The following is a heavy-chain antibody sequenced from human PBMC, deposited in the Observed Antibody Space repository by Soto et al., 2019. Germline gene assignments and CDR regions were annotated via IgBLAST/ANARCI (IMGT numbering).Heavy chain of an antibody. J-gene: IGHJ3*01. CDR1: GFSLTADGVG. V-gene: IGHV2-5*02. CDR3: VHHTTGGSFDV. D-gene: IGHD1-1*01. CDR2: IYWDDDT. Sequence: QITLKESGPTLVKPTQTLTLTCTFSGFSLTADGVGVGWVRQPPGKALEWLALIYWDDDTRYSPTLKSRLSISKDISKSQVVLTLTDMDPLDAATCFCVHHTTGGSFDVWGQGSRVTVSS.